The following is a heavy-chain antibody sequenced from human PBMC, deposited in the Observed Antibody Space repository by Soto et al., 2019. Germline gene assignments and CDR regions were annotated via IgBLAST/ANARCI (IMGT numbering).Heavy chain of an antibody. J-gene: IGHJ4*02. CDR1: GFTFSNFG. Sequence: GGSLRLSCEVSGFTFSNFGMHWVRQAPGKGLEWVAVIWYDGSNKHYADSVKGRFTISRDNSKNTLYLQMNSLRAEDTAIYYCARGRYDYSNYYFDYWGQGTLVTVSS. D-gene: IGHD4-4*01. CDR2: IWYDGSNK. CDR3: ARGRYDYSNYYFDY. V-gene: IGHV3-33*01.